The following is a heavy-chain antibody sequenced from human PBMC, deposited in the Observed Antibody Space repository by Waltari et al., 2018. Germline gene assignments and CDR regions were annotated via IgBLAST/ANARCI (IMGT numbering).Heavy chain of an antibody. V-gene: IGHV4-59*11. CDR3: ARDGGGYDWSYFDY. J-gene: IGHJ4*02. CDR2: IYYNGRT. CDR1: GGSINSHY. Sequence: QVQLQESGPGLVKPSETLSLTCPVSGGSINSHYWNWIRQPPGKGLEWIGYIYYNGRTNYNPSLKSRVIISVDTSKNQFSLQLTSVSAADTAVYYCARDGGGYDWSYFDYWGQGTLLTVSS. D-gene: IGHD5-12*01.